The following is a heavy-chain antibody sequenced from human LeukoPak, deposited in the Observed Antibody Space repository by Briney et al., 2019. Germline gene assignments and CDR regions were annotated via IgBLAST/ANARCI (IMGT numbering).Heavy chain of an antibody. Sequence: PSETLSLTCTVSGGSISSGGYYWSWIRQHPGKGLEWIGYIYYSGSTYYNPSLKSRVTISVDTSKNQFSLKLSSVTAADTAVYYCAREASVTEFDYWGQGILVTVSS. V-gene: IGHV4-31*03. CDR1: GGSISSGGYY. CDR3: AREASVTEFDY. CDR2: IYYSGST. D-gene: IGHD4-17*01. J-gene: IGHJ4*02.